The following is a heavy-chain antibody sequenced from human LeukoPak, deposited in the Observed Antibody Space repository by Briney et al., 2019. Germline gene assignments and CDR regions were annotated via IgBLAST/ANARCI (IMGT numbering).Heavy chain of an antibody. J-gene: IGHJ3*02. Sequence: SETLSLTCTMSGGSISGGSISTYYWTWIRQPPGKGLEWSGYIYYSGSTNYNPSLKSRGTISLDTSKNQFSLKLNSVTAADTAVYYCTRRVATTGIYAFDIWGQGTMVTVSS. CDR1: GGSISTYY. D-gene: IGHD1-1*01. V-gene: IGHV4-59*01. CDR3: TRRVATTGIYAFDI. CDR2: IYYSGST.